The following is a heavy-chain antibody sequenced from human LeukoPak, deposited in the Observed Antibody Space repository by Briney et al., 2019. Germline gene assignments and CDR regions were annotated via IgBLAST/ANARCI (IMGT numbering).Heavy chain of an antibody. Sequence: ASVTVSCKASGYTFTIYGISWVRQAPGQGLEWMGWISAYNGNTNYAQKLQGRVTMTTDTSTSTAYMELRRLRSDDTAVYYCARAQSGYDRYYYFDYWGQGTLVTVSS. J-gene: IGHJ4*02. D-gene: IGHD5-12*01. CDR3: ARAQSGYDRYYYFDY. V-gene: IGHV1-18*01. CDR2: ISAYNGNT. CDR1: GYTFTIYG.